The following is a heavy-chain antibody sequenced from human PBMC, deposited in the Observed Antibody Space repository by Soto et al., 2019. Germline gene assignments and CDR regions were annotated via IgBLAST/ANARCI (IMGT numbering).Heavy chain of an antibody. CDR1: GFTFSSYG. Sequence: LRLSCAASGFTFSSYGMHWVRQAPGKGLEWVAVIWYDGSNKYYADSVKGRFTISRDNSKNTLYLQMNSLRAEDTAVYYCARDFHDFWSGYSMNWFDPWGQGTLVTVSS. D-gene: IGHD3-3*01. V-gene: IGHV3-33*01. J-gene: IGHJ5*02. CDR3: ARDFHDFWSGYSMNWFDP. CDR2: IWYDGSNK.